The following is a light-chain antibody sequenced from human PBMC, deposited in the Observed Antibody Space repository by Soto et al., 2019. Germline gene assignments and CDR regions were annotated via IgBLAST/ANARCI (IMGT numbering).Light chain of an antibody. Sequence: QLVLTQPPSASGTPGQWVTISCSGSSSNIGSNTVSWYQQLPQRAPKLLIFSNNQRPSGVPDRFSGSKSGTSASLAISGLQSEDEADYYCATWADGLNSYVFGTGTKLTVL. CDR1: SSNIGSNT. CDR2: SNN. V-gene: IGLV1-44*01. J-gene: IGLJ1*01. CDR3: ATWADGLNSYV.